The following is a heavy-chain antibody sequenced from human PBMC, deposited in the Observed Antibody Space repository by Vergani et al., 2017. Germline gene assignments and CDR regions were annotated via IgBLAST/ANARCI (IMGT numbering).Heavy chain of an antibody. Sequence: EKQLVQSGSETKKPGESLKISCQAFGYIFSNFWIGWVRQRPGRGLEWMGIIYPGDSEVKSNPTFRGQVIFSVDTSVNTAYLQWRSLQASDTAKYCCASGGHGSENGGALQLWGQGTNITVSS. CDR3: ASGGHGSENGGALQL. D-gene: IGHD3-10*01. J-gene: IGHJ3*01. CDR2: IYPGDSEV. V-gene: IGHV5-51*01. CDR1: GYIFSNFW.